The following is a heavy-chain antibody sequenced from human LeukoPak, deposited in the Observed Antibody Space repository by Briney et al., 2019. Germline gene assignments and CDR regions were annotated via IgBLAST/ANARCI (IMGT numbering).Heavy chain of an antibody. D-gene: IGHD6-13*01. CDR3: ARHPAALDY. V-gene: IGHV4-59*08. J-gene: IGHJ4*02. CDR2: IYYSGDT. Sequence: PSETLSLTCTVSGGSISSYYWSWIRQPPGKGLEWIGYIYYSGDTKCNPSLKSRVTISVDTSKNQVSLQLNSVTAADTAVYYCARHPAALDYWGQGTLVTVSS. CDR1: GGSISSYY.